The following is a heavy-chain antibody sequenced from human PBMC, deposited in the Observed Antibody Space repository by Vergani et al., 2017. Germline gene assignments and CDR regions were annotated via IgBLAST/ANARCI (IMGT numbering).Heavy chain of an antibody. V-gene: IGHV1-2*02. CDR1: GYTFTGYY. Sequence: QVQLVQSGAEVKKPGASVKVSCKASGYTFTGYYMHWVRQAPGQGLEWMGWINPNSGGTNYAQKFQGRVTMTRDTSISTAYMELSRLRSDDTAVYYCARGDIVVVPAGSYYYYYMDVWGKGTTVTVSS. CDR2: INPNSGGT. J-gene: IGHJ6*03. D-gene: IGHD2-2*01. CDR3: ARGDIVVVPAGSYYYYYMDV.